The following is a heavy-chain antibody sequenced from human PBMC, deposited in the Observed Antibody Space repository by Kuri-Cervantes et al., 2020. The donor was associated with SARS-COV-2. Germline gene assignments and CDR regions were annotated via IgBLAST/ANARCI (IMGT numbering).Heavy chain of an antibody. CDR2: IYYSGST. CDR1: GGSISSGDYY. Sequence: SCTVSGGSISSGDYYWSWIRQPPGEGLEWIGYIYYSGSTYYNPSLKSRVTISVDTSKNQFSLKLSSVTAADTAVYYCARARLVGAVIFDYWGQGTLVTVSS. D-gene: IGHD1-26*01. CDR3: ARARLVGAVIFDY. J-gene: IGHJ4*02. V-gene: IGHV4-30-4*08.